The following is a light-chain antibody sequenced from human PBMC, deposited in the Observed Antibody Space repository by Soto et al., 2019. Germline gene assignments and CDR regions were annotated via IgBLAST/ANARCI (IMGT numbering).Light chain of an antibody. CDR3: QQYNSYSQT. V-gene: IGKV1-5*01. J-gene: IGKJ1*01. CDR2: DAS. CDR1: QSISTW. Sequence: DIQMTQSPSTLSASIGDRVTITCRASQSISTWLAWYQQKPGKAPRLLIHDASSLENGVPSRFSGSGSGTEFTLAITSLQPDDIATYYCQQYNSYSQTFGQGTKVEIK.